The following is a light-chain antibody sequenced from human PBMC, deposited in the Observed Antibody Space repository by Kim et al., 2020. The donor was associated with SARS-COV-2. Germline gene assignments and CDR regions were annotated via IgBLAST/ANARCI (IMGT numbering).Light chain of an antibody. CDR3: QQYDISLT. J-gene: IGKJ4*01. CDR1: QDISNY. Sequence: DIQMTQSPSSLSASVGDRVTITCQASQDISNYLNWYQQKPGKAPKLLIYDASNLETGVPSRFSGSGSGTDFTFTISSLQPEDIATYYCQQYDISLTFGGGTKVDIK. CDR2: DAS. V-gene: IGKV1-33*01.